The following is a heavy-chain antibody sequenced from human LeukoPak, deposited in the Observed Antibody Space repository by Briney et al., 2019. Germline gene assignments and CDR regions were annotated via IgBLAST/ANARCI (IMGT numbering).Heavy chain of an antibody. J-gene: IGHJ4*02. CDR3: ARDRSPGSSDMLFDY. V-gene: IGHV4-34*01. CDR2: INHSGST. D-gene: IGHD6-6*01. CDR1: GGSFSGYY. Sequence: PSETLSLTCAVYGGSFSGYYWSWIRQPPGRGLDWIGEINHSGSTNHNPSLKSRVTMSVDTSKNQFSLKMTSVTAADTAVYYCARDRSPGSSDMLFDYWGQGTLVTVSS.